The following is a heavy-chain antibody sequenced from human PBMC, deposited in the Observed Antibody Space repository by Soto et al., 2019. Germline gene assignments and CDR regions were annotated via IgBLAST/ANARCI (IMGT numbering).Heavy chain of an antibody. CDR2: ISAYNGNT. Sequence: ASVKVSCNASGYTFTSYGISWVRQAPGQGLEWMGWISAYNGNTNYAQKLQGRVTMTTDTSTSTAYMELRSLRSDDTAVYHCARALSTLYYYYYMDVWGEGTTVTVSS. V-gene: IGHV1-18*01. CDR3: ARALSTLYYYYYMDV. J-gene: IGHJ6*03. CDR1: GYTFTSYG.